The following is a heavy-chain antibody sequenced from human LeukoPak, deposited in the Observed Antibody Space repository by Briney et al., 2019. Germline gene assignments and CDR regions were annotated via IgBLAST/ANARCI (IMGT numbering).Heavy chain of an antibody. D-gene: IGHD3-22*01. CDR3: AGEINSSGMYY. CDR2: ISAYNGNT. J-gene: IGHJ4*02. Sequence: ASVKVSCKASGYTFTSYGISWVRQAPGQGLEWMGWISAYNGNTNYAQKFQGRVTITADKSTSTAYMELSSLRSEDTAVYYCAGEINSSGMYYWGQGTLVTVSS. V-gene: IGHV1-18*01. CDR1: GYTFTSYG.